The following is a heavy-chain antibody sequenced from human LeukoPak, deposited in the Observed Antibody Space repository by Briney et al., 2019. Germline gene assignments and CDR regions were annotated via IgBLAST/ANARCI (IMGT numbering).Heavy chain of an antibody. V-gene: IGHV4-4*07. J-gene: IGHJ5*02. D-gene: IGHD4-11*01. CDR1: GGSISSYY. Sequence: SETLSLTCTVSGGSISSYYWSWIRQPAGKGLEWIGRIYTSGSTNYNPSLKSRVTMSVDTSKNQFSLKLSSVTAADTAVYYCAREGVSKIKRNWFDPWGQGTLVTVSS. CDR3: AREGVSKIKRNWFDP. CDR2: IYTSGST.